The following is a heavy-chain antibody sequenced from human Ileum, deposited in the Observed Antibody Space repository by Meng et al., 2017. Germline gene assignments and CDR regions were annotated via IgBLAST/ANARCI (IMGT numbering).Heavy chain of an antibody. D-gene: IGHD3-16*01. V-gene: IGHV3-74*02. Sequence: VRVVESGGGLVQPGGSLRLSCAASGFTFSNYWMHWVRQTPGKVLAWVSRINEDGRVTNYADSVEGRFTVSRDNAKNTLYLQMNSLRVEDTGIYYCARIDYVEDSWGQGTLVTVSS. J-gene: IGHJ4*02. CDR3: ARIDYVEDS. CDR2: INEDGRVT. CDR1: GFTFSNYW.